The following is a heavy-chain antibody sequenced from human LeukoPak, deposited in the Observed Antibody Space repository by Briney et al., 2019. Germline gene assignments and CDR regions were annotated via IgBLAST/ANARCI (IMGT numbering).Heavy chain of an antibody. J-gene: IGHJ6*02. CDR1: GGSTSSSSYD. V-gene: IGHV4-39*01. D-gene: IGHD3-16*01. CDR3: AWGYGMDV. Sequence: SETLSLTCTVSGGSTSSSSYDWGWIRQPPGKGLVCIGSIYYSADTYYSPSLKSRVAISVDSSKNQFSLKVTSVTAADTAVYYCAWGYGMDVWGQGTTVTVSS. CDR2: IYYSADT.